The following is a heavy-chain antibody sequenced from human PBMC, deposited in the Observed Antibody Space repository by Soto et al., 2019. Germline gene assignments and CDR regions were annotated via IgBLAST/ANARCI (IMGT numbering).Heavy chain of an antibody. D-gene: IGHD3-9*01. CDR1: GVTFSSYA. V-gene: IGHV1-69*13. Sequence: SVKVSCKASGVTFSSYAISWVRQAPGQGLEWMGGIIPIFGTANYAQKFQGRVTITADESTSTAYMELSSLRSEDTAVYYCARVLVGAFDIWGQGTMVTVSS. J-gene: IGHJ3*02. CDR3: ARVLVGAFDI. CDR2: IIPIFGTA.